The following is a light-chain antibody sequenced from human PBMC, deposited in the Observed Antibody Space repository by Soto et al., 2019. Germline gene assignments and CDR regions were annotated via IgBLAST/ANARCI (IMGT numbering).Light chain of an antibody. J-gene: IGKJ2*01. Sequence: EIVLTQSPGTLSLSPGERVTVSCRTSQSVNSNYLAWYQQKPGQAPRLLIYGASSRATGIPDRFSGSGSGTDFTLTISRLEPEDFAVYYCQQYGSSRTFGQGTKLEIK. CDR2: GAS. CDR1: QSVNSNY. CDR3: QQYGSSRT. V-gene: IGKV3-20*01.